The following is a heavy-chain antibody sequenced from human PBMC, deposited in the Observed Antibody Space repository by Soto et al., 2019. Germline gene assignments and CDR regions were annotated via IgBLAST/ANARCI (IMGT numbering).Heavy chain of an antibody. Sequence: EVQLVESWGGLVKPGGSLRLSCAASGFTFTNAWMTWVRQAPGKGLEWVGRVKSKTDGGTIDYAAPVKDRFTISRDDSKNTLYLQMNSLKTEDTAVYYCIGTYSGSSMRFDYWGQGTLVTVSS. V-gene: IGHV3-15*01. CDR3: IGTYSGSSMRFDY. J-gene: IGHJ4*02. CDR1: GFTFTNAW. CDR2: VKSKTDGGTI. D-gene: IGHD5-12*01.